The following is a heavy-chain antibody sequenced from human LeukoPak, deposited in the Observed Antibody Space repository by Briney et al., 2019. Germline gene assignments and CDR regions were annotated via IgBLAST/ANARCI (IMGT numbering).Heavy chain of an antibody. CDR2: IYYSGST. V-gene: IGHV4-59*01. CDR1: GGSISSYY. Sequence: SETLSLTCAVSGGSISSYYWSWIRLPPEKGLEWIGYIYYSGSTNYNPSLKSRVTISVDTSKNQFSLKLSSVTAADTAVYYCARVQGGYFPEYFQHWGQGTLVTVSS. D-gene: IGHD3-22*01. J-gene: IGHJ1*01. CDR3: ARVQGGYFPEYFQH.